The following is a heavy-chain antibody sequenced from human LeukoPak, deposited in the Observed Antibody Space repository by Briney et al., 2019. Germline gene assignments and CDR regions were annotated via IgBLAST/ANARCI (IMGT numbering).Heavy chain of an antibody. CDR1: RFTFSSYW. J-gene: IGHJ4*02. CDR2: INTDGSST. CDR3: ATGIKATQKTFDS. Sequence: PGGSLRLSCAASRFTFSSYWMHWVRQAPGKGLMWVSRINTDGSSTTYADSVKGRFTISRDNAKNTVYLQMHSLRAEDTAIYYCATGIKATQKTFDSWGQGTLVTVSS. V-gene: IGHV3-74*01. D-gene: IGHD1-14*01.